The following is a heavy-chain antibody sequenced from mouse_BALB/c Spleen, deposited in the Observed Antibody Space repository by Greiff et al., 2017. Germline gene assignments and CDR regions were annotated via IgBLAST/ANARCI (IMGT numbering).Heavy chain of an antibody. CDR1: SYTFTDYA. CDR3: ARGDGYYFDY. J-gene: IGHJ2*01. CDR2: ISTYYGNT. V-gene: IGHV1-67*01. Sequence: QVQLKQSGPELVRPGVSVKISCKGSSYTFTDYAMHWVKQSHAKSLEWIGVISTYYGNTNYNQKFKGKATMTVDKSSSTAYMELARLTSEDSAVYYCARGDGYYFDYWGQGTTLTVSS. D-gene: IGHD2-3*01.